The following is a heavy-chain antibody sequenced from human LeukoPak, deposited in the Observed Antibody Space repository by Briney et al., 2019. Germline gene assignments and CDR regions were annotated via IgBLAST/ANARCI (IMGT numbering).Heavy chain of an antibody. Sequence: GGSLRLSCAASGFTFSSYSMNWVRQAPGKGLEWVSSISSSSSYIYYADSVKGRFTISRDNAKNSLYLQMNSLRAEDTAVYYCARDRDEDAASDYWGQGTLVTVSS. D-gene: IGHD5-18*01. CDR3: ARDRDEDAASDY. J-gene: IGHJ4*02. V-gene: IGHV3-21*01. CDR2: ISSSSSYI. CDR1: GFTFSSYS.